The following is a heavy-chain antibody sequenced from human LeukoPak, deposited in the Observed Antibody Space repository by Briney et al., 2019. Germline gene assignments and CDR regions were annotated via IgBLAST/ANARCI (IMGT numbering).Heavy chain of an antibody. CDR3: ASGAAAGTSY. D-gene: IGHD6-13*01. J-gene: IGHJ4*02. CDR2: IYYSGST. Sequence: SETLSLTCTVSGGSISSYYWSRIRQPPGKGLEWIGYIYYSGSTNYNPSLKSRVTISVDTSKNQFSLKLSSVTAADTAVYYCASGAAAGTSYWGQGTLVTVSS. CDR1: GGSISSYY. V-gene: IGHV4-59*01.